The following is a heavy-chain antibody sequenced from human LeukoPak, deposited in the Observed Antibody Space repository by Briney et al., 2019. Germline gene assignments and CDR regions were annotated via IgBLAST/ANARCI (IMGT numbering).Heavy chain of an antibody. CDR3: AKVYDSSGYYYKNDAFDI. V-gene: IGHV3-23*01. CDR1: GFIFSSYA. D-gene: IGHD3-22*01. Sequence: GGSLRLSCAASGFIFSSYAMTWVRQAPGKGLEWVSTISGSGAGTYYADSVKGRFTISRDNSKNTLYLQMNSLRAEDTAVYYCAKVYDSSGYYYKNDAFDIWGQGTMVTVSS. J-gene: IGHJ3*02. CDR2: ISGSGAGT.